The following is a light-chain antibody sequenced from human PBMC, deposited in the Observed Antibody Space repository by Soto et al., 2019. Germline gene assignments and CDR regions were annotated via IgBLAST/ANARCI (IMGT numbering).Light chain of an antibody. CDR1: QSVSNTY. J-gene: IGKJ2*01. CDR2: HAS. V-gene: IGKV3-20*01. CDR3: QQYGTSPPVYA. Sequence: EIVLTQSPGTLSLSPGERATLSCRTSQSVSNTYLAWYQQKPGQAPRLLIYHASSRATGIPGRFSGSGSGTDFTLTIRRLEPEDFAVYYCQQYGTSPPVYAFGQGTKLEI.